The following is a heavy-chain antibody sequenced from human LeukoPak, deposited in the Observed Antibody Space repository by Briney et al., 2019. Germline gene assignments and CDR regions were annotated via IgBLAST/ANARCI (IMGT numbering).Heavy chain of an antibody. CDR2: ISTSGGST. J-gene: IGHJ4*02. V-gene: IGHV3-23*01. D-gene: IGHD6-13*01. Sequence: GGSLRLSCAASGLSFSSFAMNWVRQAPGKGLEWVSGISTSGGSTYYADSVKGRFTISRDNSKNILFLHMNSLRAEDTAEYFCKRGSARGYLVGYRGQGTLVNV. CDR3: KRGSARGYLVGY. CDR1: GLSFSSFA.